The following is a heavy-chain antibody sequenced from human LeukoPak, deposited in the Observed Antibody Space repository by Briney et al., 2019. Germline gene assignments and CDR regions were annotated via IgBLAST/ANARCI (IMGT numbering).Heavy chain of an antibody. CDR3: ARQETWLYFNY. J-gene: IGHJ4*02. CDR2: TYNSGST. V-gene: IGHV4-59*08. D-gene: IGHD3-22*01. CDR1: GDSISNYH. Sequence: SETLSLTCSVSGDSISNYHWNWIRQPPGKGLEWIGHTYNSGSTRYNPSLKGRVTISINTSKNHFSLKLSSVTAADTAVYYCARQETWLYFNYWGQGTLVTVSS.